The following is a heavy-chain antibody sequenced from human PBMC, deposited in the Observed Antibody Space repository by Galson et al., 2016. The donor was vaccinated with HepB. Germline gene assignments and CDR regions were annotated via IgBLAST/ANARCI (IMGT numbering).Heavy chain of an antibody. CDR1: GGTFSNYA. CDR2: IIPIYGSA. V-gene: IGHV1-69*13. D-gene: IGHD4-11*01. J-gene: IGHJ6*02. Sequence: SVKVSCKASGGTFSNYAISWVRQAPGQGLEWMGGIIPIYGSANYAQKFHGRVTITADESTSTAYMDLDSLTSEDTAVYYCARDLSDLTTWTFYYYYGMNVWGQGTTVTVSS. CDR3: ARDLSDLTTWTFYYYYGMNV.